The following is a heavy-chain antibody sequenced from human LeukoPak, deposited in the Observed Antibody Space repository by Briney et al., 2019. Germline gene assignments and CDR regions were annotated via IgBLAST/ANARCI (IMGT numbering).Heavy chain of an antibody. CDR1: GFTFSSYG. D-gene: IGHD3-22*01. J-gene: IGHJ4*02. CDR3: ARGSTYYYDSSGYPWGY. V-gene: IGHV3-30*03. Sequence: PGRSLRLSCAASGFTFSSYGMHWVRQAPGKGLEWVAVISYDGSNKYYADSVKGRFTISRDNAKNSLYLQMNSLRAEDTAVYYCARGSTYYYDSSGYPWGYWGQGTLVTVSS. CDR2: ISYDGSNK.